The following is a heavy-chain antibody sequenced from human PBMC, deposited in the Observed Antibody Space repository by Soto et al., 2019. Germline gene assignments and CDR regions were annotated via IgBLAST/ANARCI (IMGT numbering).Heavy chain of an antibody. D-gene: IGHD2-21*01. CDR2: ISAYNGNT. V-gene: IGHV1-18*01. CDR1: GYKFISHS. Sequence: QIQLVQSGGEVKKPGASVKVSCKSSGYKFISHSITWVRQAPGQGLEWMGRISAYNGNTNYAQKLQGRVTMTTDTSTHTAYIDLRRLRSDDTAVYYCSRGAFCGGAPGCRDMDVWGQGTTVTVSS. J-gene: IGHJ6*02. CDR3: SRGAFCGGAPGCRDMDV.